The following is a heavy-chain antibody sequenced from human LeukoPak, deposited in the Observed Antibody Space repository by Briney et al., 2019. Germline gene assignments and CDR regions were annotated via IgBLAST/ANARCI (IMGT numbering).Heavy chain of an antibody. CDR2: ISYDGSNK. D-gene: IGHD6-19*01. CDR1: GFTFSNYA. J-gene: IGHJ4*02. V-gene: IGHV3-30*04. CDR3: AKKGYSNGWRDSYYFDC. Sequence: GRSLRLSCAASGFTFSNYAVHWVRQAPGKGLEWVALISYDGSNKYYADSVKGRFTISRDNSKLYLQMNSLRAEDTAVYYCAKKGYSNGWRDSYYFDCWGQGTLVTVSS.